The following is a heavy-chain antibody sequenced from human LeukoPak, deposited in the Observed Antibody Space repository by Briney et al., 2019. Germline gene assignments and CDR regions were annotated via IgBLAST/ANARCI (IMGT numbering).Heavy chain of an antibody. D-gene: IGHD3-9*01. CDR3: ARTNYAILTGPFYGMDV. Sequence: GGSLRLSCAASGFTFSDYYMSWIRQAPGKGLEWVSYISSSSSYTNYADSVKGRFTISRDNAKNSLYLQMNSLRAEDTAVYYCARTNYAILTGPFYGMDVWGKGTTVTVSS. J-gene: IGHJ6*04. CDR1: GFTFSDYY. V-gene: IGHV3-11*06. CDR2: ISSSSSYT.